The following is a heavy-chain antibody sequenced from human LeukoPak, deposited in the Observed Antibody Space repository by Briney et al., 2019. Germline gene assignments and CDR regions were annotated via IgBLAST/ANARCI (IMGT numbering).Heavy chain of an antibody. V-gene: IGHV3-43*01. CDR3: ARDLGDSGYDFGY. J-gene: IGHJ4*02. CDR1: GFTFDDYT. CDR2: ISWDGGST. Sequence: PGGSLRLSCAASGFTFDDYTMHWVRQAPGKGLEWVSLISWDGGSTYYADSVKGRFTISRDNSKNTLYLQMNSLRAEDTAVYYCARDLGDSGYDFGYWGQGTLVTVSS. D-gene: IGHD5-12*01.